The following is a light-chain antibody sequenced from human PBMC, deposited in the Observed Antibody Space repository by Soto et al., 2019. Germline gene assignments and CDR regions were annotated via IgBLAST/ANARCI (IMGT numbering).Light chain of an antibody. V-gene: IGLV2-14*01. CDR2: EVN. CDR1: SSDVGAYNY. J-gene: IGLJ1*01. Sequence: QSVLTQPASVSGSPGQSITISCTGTSSDVGAYNYVSWYQQHPGKAPKFLIYEVNNRPSGVSDRFSGSKSGNTASLTISALQAEDEADYYCASYTRGGNYVFGIGTKVTV. CDR3: ASYTRGGNYV.